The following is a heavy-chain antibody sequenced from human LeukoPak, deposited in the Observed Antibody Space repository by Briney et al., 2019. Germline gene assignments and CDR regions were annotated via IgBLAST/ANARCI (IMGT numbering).Heavy chain of an antibody. Sequence: HPGGSLRLSCAASGFTFSSYAMSWVRQAPGKGLEWVSAISGSGGSTYYADSVKGRFTISRDNSKNTLYLQMNSLRAEDTAVYYCAKNRLYGDYYFDYWGQGTLVTVSS. CDR1: GFTFSSYA. CDR2: ISGSGGST. J-gene: IGHJ4*02. CDR3: AKNRLYGDYYFDY. V-gene: IGHV3-23*01. D-gene: IGHD4-17*01.